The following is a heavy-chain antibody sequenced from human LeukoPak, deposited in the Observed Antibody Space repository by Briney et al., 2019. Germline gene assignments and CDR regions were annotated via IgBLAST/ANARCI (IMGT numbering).Heavy chain of an antibody. J-gene: IGHJ4*02. CDR2: ISYDGSNK. CDR1: GFTFSSYA. V-gene: IGHV3-30-3*01. D-gene: IGHD6-19*01. CDR3: ARDRSPVAGVFDY. Sequence: GGSLRLSCAASGFTFSSYAMHWVRQALGKGLEWVAVISYDGSNKYYADSVKGRFTISRDNSKNTLYLQMNSLRAEDTAVYYCARDRSPVAGVFDYWGQGTLVTVSS.